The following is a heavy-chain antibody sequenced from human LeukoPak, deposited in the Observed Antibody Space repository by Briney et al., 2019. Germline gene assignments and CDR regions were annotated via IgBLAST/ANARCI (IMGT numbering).Heavy chain of an antibody. CDR2: ISTSGDRT. Sequence: GGSLRLSCAASGFTFSTYAMTWVRQAPGKGLEWVSGISTSGDRTYYADFVKGRFTISRDNSKNTLYLQMNSLRAEDTAEYYCARSAVGTSCCTAVDYWGQGTLVTVSS. D-gene: IGHD1-26*01. CDR1: GFTFSTYA. J-gene: IGHJ4*02. CDR3: ARSAVGTSCCTAVDY. V-gene: IGHV3-23*01.